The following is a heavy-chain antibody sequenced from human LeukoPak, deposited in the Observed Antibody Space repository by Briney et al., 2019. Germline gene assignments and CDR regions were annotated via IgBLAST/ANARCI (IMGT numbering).Heavy chain of an antibody. CDR2: IHHSGSI. CDR3: ARGRIVMVNDNWFDP. V-gene: IGHV4-38-2*01. J-gene: IGHJ5*02. Sequence: SETLSLICSVSGYSISSGYHWGWLRQPPGMGLEWIANIHHSGSIYYNPSLKSRVSMSVDTSNNQFSLKLSSVTAADTAVYYCARGRIVMVNDNWFDPWGQGTLVTVSS. D-gene: IGHD2-21*01. CDR1: GYSISSGYH.